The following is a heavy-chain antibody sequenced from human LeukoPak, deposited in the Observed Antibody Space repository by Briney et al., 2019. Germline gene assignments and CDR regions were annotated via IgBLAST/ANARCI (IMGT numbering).Heavy chain of an antibody. V-gene: IGHV3-23*01. CDR3: ARGRIPLWLKAYYFDY. CDR2: VTGGATDT. CDR1: GFIFSNYA. J-gene: IGHJ4*02. Sequence: PGGSLRLSCAASGFIFSNYAMTWVRQAPGKGLEWVSTVTGGATDTYYADSVKGRFTISRDNSRNTLYLQMNSLRVEDTAVYYCARGRIPLWLKAYYFDYWGQGTLVTVSS. D-gene: IGHD5-18*01.